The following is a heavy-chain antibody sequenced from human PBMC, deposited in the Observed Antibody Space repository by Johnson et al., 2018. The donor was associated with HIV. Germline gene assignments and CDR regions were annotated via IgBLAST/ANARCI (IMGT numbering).Heavy chain of an antibody. CDR2: ISSSGSTM. J-gene: IGHJ3*02. CDR3: ARGGLGFQNIHDPFDI. V-gene: IGHV3-11*01. D-gene: IGHD1/OR15-1a*01. CDR1: GFTFSDHY. Sequence: QVQLVESGGGLVQPGGSLRLSCAASGFTFSDHYMSWIRQAPGKGLEWVSYISSSGSTMYYADSMKGRFTISRDNAKNSLYLQMNSLGADDTALYYCARGGLGFQNIHDPFDIWGQGTMVTVSS.